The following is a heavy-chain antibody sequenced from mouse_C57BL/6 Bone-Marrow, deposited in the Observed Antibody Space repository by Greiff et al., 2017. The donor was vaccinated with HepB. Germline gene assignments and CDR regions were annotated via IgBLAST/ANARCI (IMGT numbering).Heavy chain of an antibody. CDR1: GYTFTDYN. V-gene: IGHV1-18*01. CDR3: ARRREEYFDV. CDR2: INPNNGGT. Sequence: VQLQQSGPELVKPGASVKISCKASGYTFTDYNMDWVKQSHGKSLEWIGDINPNNGGTIYNQKFKGKATLTVDKSSSTAYMELRSLTSEDTAVYYCARRREEYFDVWGTGTTVTVSS. J-gene: IGHJ1*03.